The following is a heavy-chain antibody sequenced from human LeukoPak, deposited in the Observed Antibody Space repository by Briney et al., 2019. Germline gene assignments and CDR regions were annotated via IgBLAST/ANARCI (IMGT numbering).Heavy chain of an antibody. V-gene: IGHV4-39*01. CDR3: ARHASWYSVPFDP. Sequence: SETLSLTCTVPGGSISSSSYYWGWLRQPPGKGLEWIGSIYYSGSTYYNPSRKSGVTISVDTSQNQFSLKLSSVTAADTAVYYCARHASWYSVPFDPWGQGTLVTVPS. D-gene: IGHD2-15*01. J-gene: IGHJ5*02. CDR2: IYYSGST. CDR1: GGSISSSSYY.